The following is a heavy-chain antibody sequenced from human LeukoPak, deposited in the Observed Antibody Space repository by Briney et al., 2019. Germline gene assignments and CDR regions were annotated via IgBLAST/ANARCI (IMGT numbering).Heavy chain of an antibody. D-gene: IGHD6-19*01. Sequence: SETLSLTCTVSGGSISSYYWSWIRQPPGKGLEWIGYIYYSGSTNYNPSLKSRVTISVDTSKNQFSLKLSSVTAADTAVYYCARVGALAGYYFDYWGQGTLVTVSS. J-gene: IGHJ4*02. CDR2: IYYSGST. CDR1: GGSISSYY. CDR3: ARVGALAGYYFDY. V-gene: IGHV4-59*01.